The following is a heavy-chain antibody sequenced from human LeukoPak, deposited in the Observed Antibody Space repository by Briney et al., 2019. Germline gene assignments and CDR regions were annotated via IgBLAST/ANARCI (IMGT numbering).Heavy chain of an antibody. V-gene: IGHV3-11*01. CDR2: ISSSGSTI. CDR3: ARSGQGVAVVAAWNWFDP. J-gene: IGHJ5*02. Sequence: GGSLRLSCAASGLTFSDYYMSWIRQAPGEGLEWVSYISSSGSTIYYADSVKGRFTISRDNAKNSLYLQMNSLRAEDTAVYYCARSGQGVAVVAAWNWFDPWGQGTLVTVSS. CDR1: GLTFSDYY. D-gene: IGHD2-15*01.